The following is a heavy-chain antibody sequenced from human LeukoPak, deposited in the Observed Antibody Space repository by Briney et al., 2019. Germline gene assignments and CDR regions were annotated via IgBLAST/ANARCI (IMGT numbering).Heavy chain of an antibody. V-gene: IGHV4-34*01. CDR3: ARVIPSLRYFDY. Sequence: SETLSLTCAVYGGSFSGYYWSWIRQPPGKGLEWIGEINHSGSTNYNPSLKSRVTISVDTSKNQFSLKLSSVTAADTAVYYCARVIPSLRYFDYWGQGTLVTVSS. CDR1: GGSFSGYY. CDR2: INHSGST. J-gene: IGHJ4*02. D-gene: IGHD3-16*01.